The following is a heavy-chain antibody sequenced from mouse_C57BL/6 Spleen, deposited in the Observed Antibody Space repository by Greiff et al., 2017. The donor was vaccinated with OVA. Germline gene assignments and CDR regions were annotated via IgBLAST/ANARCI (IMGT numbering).Heavy chain of an antibody. CDR2: ISNGGGST. CDR3: ARQGVEGAMDY. Sequence: EVKLVESGGGLVQPGGSLKLSCAASGFTFSDYYMYWVRQTPEKRLEWVAYISNGGGSTYYPDTVKGRFPISRDNAKNTLYLQMSRLKSEDTAMYYCARQGVEGAMDYWGQGTSVTVSS. CDR1: GFTFSDYY. J-gene: IGHJ4*01. D-gene: IGHD1-3*01. V-gene: IGHV5-12*01.